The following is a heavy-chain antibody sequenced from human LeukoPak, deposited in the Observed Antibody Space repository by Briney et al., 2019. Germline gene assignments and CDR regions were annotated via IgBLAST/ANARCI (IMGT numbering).Heavy chain of an antibody. CDR2: IHYSGSS. D-gene: IGHD2-8*01. Sequence: SETLSLTCTVSGDSTSNFYWNWIRQSPGKGLEWIGNIHYSGSSVYNPSLKSRGTISTDTSRRQFFLKLNSVTAADTAVYFCALAPNSNWFDFWGPGILVTVSS. V-gene: IGHV4-59*03. J-gene: IGHJ5*01. CDR3: ALAPNSNWFDF. CDR1: GDSTSNFY.